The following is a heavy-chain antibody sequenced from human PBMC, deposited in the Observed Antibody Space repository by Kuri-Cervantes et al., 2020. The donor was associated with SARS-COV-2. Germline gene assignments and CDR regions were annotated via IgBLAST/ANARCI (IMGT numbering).Heavy chain of an antibody. CDR1: GGSVSSGSYY. Sequence: GSLRLSCTVSGGSVSSGSYYWSWIRQPPGKGLEWIGSIYHSGSTYYNPSLKSRVTISVDTSKNQFSLKLSSVTAADTAVYYCARVGAYLGYCSSTSCYGPFDYWGQGTLVTVSS. CDR3: ARVGAYLGYCSSTSCYGPFDY. J-gene: IGHJ4*02. V-gene: IGHV4-39*07. CDR2: IYHSGST. D-gene: IGHD2-2*01.